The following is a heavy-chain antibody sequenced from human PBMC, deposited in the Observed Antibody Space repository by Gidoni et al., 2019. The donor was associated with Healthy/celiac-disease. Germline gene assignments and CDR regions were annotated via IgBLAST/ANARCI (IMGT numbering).Heavy chain of an antibody. D-gene: IGHD6-19*01. CDR3: ARAGMVAVAGTGGDY. V-gene: IGHV1-2*02. CDR2: INPNSGGT. CDR1: GYTFTGYY. J-gene: IGHJ4*02. Sequence: QVQLVQSGAEVKKPGASVQVSCKASGYTFTGYYMHWVRQAPGQGLEWMGWINPNSGGTNYAQKFQGRVTMTRDTSISTAYMELSRLRSDDTAVYYCARAGMVAVAGTGGDYWGQGTLVTVSS.